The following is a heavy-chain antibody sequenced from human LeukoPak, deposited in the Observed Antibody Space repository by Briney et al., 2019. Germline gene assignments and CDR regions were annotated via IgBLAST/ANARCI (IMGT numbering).Heavy chain of an antibody. Sequence: PGGSLRLSCTASGFTFGDYAMSWFRQAPGKGLEWVGFIRSKAYGGTTEYAASVKGRFTISRDDSKSIAYLQMNSLKTEDTAVYYCTPYYDYVWGSSTAFDHWGQGTLVTVSS. D-gene: IGHD3-16*01. CDR3: TPYYDYVWGSSTAFDH. CDR1: GFTFGDYA. CDR2: IRSKAYGGTT. J-gene: IGHJ4*02. V-gene: IGHV3-49*03.